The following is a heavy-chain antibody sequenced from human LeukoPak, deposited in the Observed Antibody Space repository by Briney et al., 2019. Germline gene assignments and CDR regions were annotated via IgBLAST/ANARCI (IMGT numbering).Heavy chain of an antibody. Sequence: PGGSLRLSCAGSGFISSNNYMNLVRQAPGKRLEWVSAIYRKGSTYYADYVKGRFTTCRDNSENTVDFQMNSLRAEDTAVYYCAWGVWFGEGGHGTLVTVSS. CDR2: IYRKGST. J-gene: IGHJ4*01. D-gene: IGHD3-10*01. CDR3: AWGVWFGE. V-gene: IGHV3-53*01. CDR1: GFISSNNY.